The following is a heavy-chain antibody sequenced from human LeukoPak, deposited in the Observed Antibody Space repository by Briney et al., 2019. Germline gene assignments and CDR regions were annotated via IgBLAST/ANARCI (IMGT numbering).Heavy chain of an antibody. Sequence: GGSLTLSCAASGFTFSSYSMNWVRQAPGKGLEWVSYISSSSTIYYADSVKGRFTISRDNAKNSLYLQMNSLRDEDTAVYYCASGGSGSTWGQGTLVTVSS. CDR1: GFTFSSYS. CDR2: ISSSSTI. J-gene: IGHJ5*02. D-gene: IGHD3-10*01. V-gene: IGHV3-48*02. CDR3: ASGGSGST.